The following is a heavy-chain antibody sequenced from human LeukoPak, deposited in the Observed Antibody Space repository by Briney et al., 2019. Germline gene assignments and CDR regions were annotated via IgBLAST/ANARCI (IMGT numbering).Heavy chain of an antibody. CDR2: IRSKSNNYAT. D-gene: IGHD1-26*01. J-gene: IGHJ4*02. V-gene: IGHV3-73*01. CDR3: TRQWEQYGGYFDY. CDR1: GFTFSDSA. Sequence: GGSLRLSCAASGFTFSDSALHWVRQASGKGLEWVGRIRSKSNNYATAYAASVKGRFTVSKDDSRNTAYLQMNSLNTEDTAVYYCTRQWEQYGGYFDYWGQGALVTVSS.